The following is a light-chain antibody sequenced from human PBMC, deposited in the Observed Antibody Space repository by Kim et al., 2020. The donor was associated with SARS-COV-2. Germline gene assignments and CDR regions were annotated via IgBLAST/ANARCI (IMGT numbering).Light chain of an antibody. J-gene: IGLJ2*01. Sequence: QSVLTQPPSVSAAPGQKVTISCSGSSSNIGNNSVSWYQQLPGTAPKLLIYDNNKRPSGIPDRFSASKSGTSATLGITGLQTGDEADYYCGTWDTSLSAIFGGGTQLTVL. CDR1: SSNIGNNS. CDR2: DNN. CDR3: GTWDTSLSAI. V-gene: IGLV1-51*01.